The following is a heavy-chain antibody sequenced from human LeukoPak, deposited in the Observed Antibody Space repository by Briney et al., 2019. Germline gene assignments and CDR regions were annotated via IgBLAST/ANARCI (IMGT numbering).Heavy chain of an antibody. CDR2: INPSGGST. D-gene: IGHD2/OR15-2a*01. CDR1: GYTFTSYY. J-gene: IGHJ5*02. V-gene: IGHV1-46*01. CDR3: ARESVIQGAWFDP. Sequence: ASVKVSCKASGYTFTSYYMHWVRQAPGQGLEWMGIINPSGGSTSYAQKFQGRVTMTRDMSTSTVYMELSSLRSEDTAVYYCARESVIQGAWFDPWGQGTLVTVSS.